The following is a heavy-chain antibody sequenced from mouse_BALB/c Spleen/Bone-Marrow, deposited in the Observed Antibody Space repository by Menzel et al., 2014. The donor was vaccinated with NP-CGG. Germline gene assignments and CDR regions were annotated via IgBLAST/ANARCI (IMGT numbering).Heavy chain of an antibody. Sequence: EVKLVESGGDLVKPGGSLKLSCAASGFTSSNYGMSWVRQTPDKRLEWVATISSGGSYTYYPDSVKGRFTISRDNAKNTLYLQMSSLKSEDTAMYYCARRDGGPMDYWGQGTSVTVSS. CDR1: GFTSSNYG. CDR3: ARRDGGPMDY. D-gene: IGHD2-3*01. CDR2: ISSGGSYT. J-gene: IGHJ4*01. V-gene: IGHV5-6*02.